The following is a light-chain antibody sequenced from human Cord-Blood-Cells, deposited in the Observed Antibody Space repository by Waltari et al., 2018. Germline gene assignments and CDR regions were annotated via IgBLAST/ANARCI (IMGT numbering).Light chain of an antibody. CDR2: DVS. J-gene: IGLJ3*02. CDR1: SSDDGGYNY. Sequence: QSALTQPASVSGSPGQSITIPCTATSSDDGGYNYVPGYQQHPGKAPKRMIYDVSNRPSGVSNRFSGSKSGNTASLTISGLQAEDEADYYCSSYTSSSTLVFGGGTKLTVL. V-gene: IGLV2-14*01. CDR3: SSYTSSSTLV.